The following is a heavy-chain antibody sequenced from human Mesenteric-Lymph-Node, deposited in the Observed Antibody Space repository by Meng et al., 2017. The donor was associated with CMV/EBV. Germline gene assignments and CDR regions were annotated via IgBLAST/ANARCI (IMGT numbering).Heavy chain of an antibody. CDR2: IKQDGSEK. J-gene: IGHJ4*02. D-gene: IGHD6-13*01. Sequence: GGSLRLSCAASGFNFRTYWMSWVRQAPGKGLEWVANIKQDGSEKYYVDSVKGRFTISRDNAKNSLYLQMNSLRAEDTAVYYCARGFIAAAGPLDYWGQGTLVTVSS. CDR1: GFNFRTYW. CDR3: ARGFIAAAGPLDY. V-gene: IGHV3-7*04.